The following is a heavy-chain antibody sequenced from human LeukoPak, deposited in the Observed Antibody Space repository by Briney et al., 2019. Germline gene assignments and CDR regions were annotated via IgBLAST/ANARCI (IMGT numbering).Heavy chain of an antibody. Sequence: AXIKQDGSEKYYVDTVKGRFTISRDNAKNSLYLQMNSLRAEDTAVYFCAKQSAGSAAWYSLHYDFWGQGTLVTVSS. J-gene: IGHJ4*02. V-gene: IGHV3-7*03. CDR2: IKQDGSEK. CDR3: AKQSAGSAAWYSLHYDF. D-gene: IGHD6-13*01.